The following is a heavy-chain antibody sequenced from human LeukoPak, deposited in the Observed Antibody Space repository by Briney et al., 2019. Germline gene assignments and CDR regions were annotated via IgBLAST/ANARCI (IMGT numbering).Heavy chain of an antibody. CDR2: FDPEDGET. D-gene: IGHD6-13*01. Sequence: ASVKVSCKVSGYTLTELSMHWVRQAPGKGLEWMGGFDPEDGETIYAQKFQGRVTMTEDTSTDTAYMELSSLRSKDTAVYYCATRYSSSWYMNGIYFDYWGQGTLVTVSS. CDR1: GYTLTELS. V-gene: IGHV1-24*01. CDR3: ATRYSSSWYMNGIYFDY. J-gene: IGHJ4*02.